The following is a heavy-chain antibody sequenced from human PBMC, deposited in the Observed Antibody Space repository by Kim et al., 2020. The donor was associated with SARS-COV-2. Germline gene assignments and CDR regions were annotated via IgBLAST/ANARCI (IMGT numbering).Heavy chain of an antibody. D-gene: IGHD2-2*01. V-gene: IGHV1-2*05. CDR1: GYTFTGYY. CDR3: AREARRGAAILRDAFDI. Sequence: ASVNVSCKASGYTFTGYYMHWVGQAPGQGLEWMGRINPNSGGTNYAQKFQGRVTMTRDTSISTAYMELSRLRSDDTVVYYCAREARRGAAILRDAFDIWGQGTMVTVSS. J-gene: IGHJ3*02. CDR2: INPNSGGT.